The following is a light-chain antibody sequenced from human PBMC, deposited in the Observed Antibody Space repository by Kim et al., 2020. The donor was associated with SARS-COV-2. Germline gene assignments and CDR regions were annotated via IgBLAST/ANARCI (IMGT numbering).Light chain of an antibody. V-gene: IGKV3-15*01. CDR1: QSVSNK. J-gene: IGKJ5*01. CDR2: DVS. CDR3: QQYNKWPVS. Sequence: EIVVTQSPATLSVSPGESATLSCRASQSVSNKVAWHQQKPGQAPRLLIYDVSTRATGIPARFTGSGSGTEFTLTINSLQSEDFAVYHCQQYNKWPVSFGQWTRLEIK.